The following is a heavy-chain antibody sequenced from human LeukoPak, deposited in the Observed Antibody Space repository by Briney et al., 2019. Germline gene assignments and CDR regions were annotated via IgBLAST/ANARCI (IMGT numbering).Heavy chain of an antibody. J-gene: IGHJ6*03. CDR3: ARDLVRSYYYYMDV. CDR1: GFTFSSYA. CDR2: ISYDGSNK. D-gene: IGHD3-10*01. V-gene: IGHV3-30*04. Sequence: GGSLRLSCAASGFTFSSYAMHWVRQAPGKGLEWVAVISYDGSNKYYADSVKGRFTISRDNAKNSLFLEMNSLRAEDTAVYYCARDLVRSYYYYMDVWGKGTTVTVSS.